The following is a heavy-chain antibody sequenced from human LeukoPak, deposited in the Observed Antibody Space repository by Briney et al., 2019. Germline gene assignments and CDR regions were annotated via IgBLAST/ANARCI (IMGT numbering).Heavy chain of an antibody. V-gene: IGHV4-59*08. D-gene: IGHD3-22*01. J-gene: IGHJ4*02. CDR3: ATDSSGYYRNFDY. CDR1: GGSISRCY. Sequence: SETLSLACTVSGGSISRCYWSWIRQPPGKGLEWIGYIYYSGSTNYNPSLKSRVTISVDTSKNQFSLKLSSVTAADTAVYYCATDSSGYYRNFDYWGQGTLVTVSS. CDR2: IYYSGST.